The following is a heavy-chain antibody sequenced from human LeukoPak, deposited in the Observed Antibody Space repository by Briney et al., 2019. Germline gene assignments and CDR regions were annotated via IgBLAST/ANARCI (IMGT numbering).Heavy chain of an antibody. Sequence: GASVKVSCKASGYTFTGYYMHWVRQAPGQGLEWMGWISAYNGNTNYAQKLQGRVTMTTDTSTSTAYMELRSLRSDDTAVYYCARRGYAYGMDVWGQGTTVTVSS. J-gene: IGHJ6*02. CDR2: ISAYNGNT. CDR1: GYTFTGYY. CDR3: ARRGYAYGMDV. V-gene: IGHV1-18*04. D-gene: IGHD5-12*01.